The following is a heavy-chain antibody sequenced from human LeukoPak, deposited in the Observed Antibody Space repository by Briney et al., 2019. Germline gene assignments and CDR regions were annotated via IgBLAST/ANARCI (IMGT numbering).Heavy chain of an antibody. CDR1: GFTFSSYV. J-gene: IGHJ4*02. V-gene: IGHV3-23*01. D-gene: IGHD2-15*01. CDR3: AKDRGIGIVDPYYFDY. Sequence: GGSLRLSCAASGFTFSSYVMHWVRQAPGKGLEWVSTISGSGGSTYYADSVKGRFTISRDNSKNTLYLQMNSLRAEDTAVYYCAKDRGIGIVDPYYFDYWGQGTLVTVSP. CDR2: ISGSGGST.